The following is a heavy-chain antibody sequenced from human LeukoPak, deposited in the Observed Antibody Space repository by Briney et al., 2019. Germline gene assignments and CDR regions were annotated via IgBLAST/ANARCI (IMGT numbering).Heavy chain of an antibody. CDR2: ISYDGSNK. CDR3: AKEYCSNSVCHSLDY. CDR1: GFIFSSYD. J-gene: IGHJ4*02. Sequence: GGSLRLSCAASGFIFSSYDMHWVRQAPGKGLEWVAVISYDGSNKYYADSVKGRFTFSRDNSKNTLYLQMNSLRAEDTAVYYCAKEYCSNSVCHSLDYWGQGTLVTVSS. D-gene: IGHD2-8*01. V-gene: IGHV3-30*18.